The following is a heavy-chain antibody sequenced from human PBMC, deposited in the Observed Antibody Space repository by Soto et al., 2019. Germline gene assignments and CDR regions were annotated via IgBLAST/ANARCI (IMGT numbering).Heavy chain of an antibody. D-gene: IGHD3-10*01. Sequence: GGSLRLSCAASGFTFDDYGMSWVRQAPGKGLEWVSGINWNGGSTGYADSVKGRFTISRDNAKNSLYLQMNSLRAEDTALYYCAREFAVGPTYYYGSGSGYYFDYWGQGTLVTVSS. J-gene: IGHJ4*02. CDR2: INWNGGST. CDR1: GFTFDDYG. CDR3: AREFAVGPTYYYGSGSGYYFDY. V-gene: IGHV3-20*04.